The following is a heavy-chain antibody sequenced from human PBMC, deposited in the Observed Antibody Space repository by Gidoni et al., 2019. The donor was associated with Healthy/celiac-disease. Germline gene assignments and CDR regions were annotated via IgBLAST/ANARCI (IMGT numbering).Heavy chain of an antibody. D-gene: IGHD6-19*01. V-gene: IGHV3-49*03. Sequence: EVQLVESGGGLVQPGRSLRLSCTASGFTFGDYAMSWFRQAPGKGLEWVGFIRRKAYGGTTEYAASVKGRFTISMDDSKSIAYLQMNSLKTEDTAVYYCTRAPPGVGLVFTAAHWDYCGQGTLVTVSS. CDR3: TRAPPGVGLVFTAAHWDY. CDR1: GFTFGDYA. CDR2: IRRKAYGGTT. J-gene: IGHJ4*02.